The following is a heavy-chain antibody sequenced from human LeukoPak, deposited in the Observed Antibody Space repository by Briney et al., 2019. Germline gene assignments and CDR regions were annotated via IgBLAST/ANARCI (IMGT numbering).Heavy chain of an antibody. CDR1: GYTFTSYA. CDR3: AREGIAAAGIVTPLYYYYYYMDV. Sequence: ASVKVSCKASGYTFTSYAMNWVRQAPGQGLEWMGWINTNTGNPTYAQGFTGRFVFSLDTSVSTAYLQISSLKAEDTAVYYCAREGIAAAGIVTPLYYYYYYMDVWGKGTTVTVSS. J-gene: IGHJ6*03. V-gene: IGHV7-4-1*02. D-gene: IGHD6-13*01. CDR2: INTNTGNP.